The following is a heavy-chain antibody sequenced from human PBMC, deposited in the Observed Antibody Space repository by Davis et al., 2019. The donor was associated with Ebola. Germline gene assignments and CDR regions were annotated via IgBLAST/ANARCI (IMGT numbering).Heavy chain of an antibody. J-gene: IGHJ4*02. CDR2: SYSGST. CDR3: ARQLHYGDHDH. V-gene: IGHV4-39*01. Sequence: MPSETCPSPALSLVAPSPVVLTTGAGSASPQGRGWSGLGVSYSGSTYYNPSLKSRVTISIDTSKNQFSLKLSSVTAADTAVYYCARQLHYGDHDHWGQGTLVTVSS. D-gene: IGHD4-17*01. CDR1: VAPSPVVLTT.